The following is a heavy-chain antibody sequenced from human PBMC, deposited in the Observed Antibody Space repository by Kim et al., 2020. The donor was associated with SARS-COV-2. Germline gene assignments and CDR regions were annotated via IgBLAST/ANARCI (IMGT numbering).Heavy chain of an antibody. CDR3: SARAPASYYDSGDSFGY. J-gene: IGHJ4*02. V-gene: IGHV3-7*01. D-gene: IGHD3-22*01. Sequence: GGSLRLSCAASGFNFNKYWMSWVRQAPGKGLEWVANIKEDGSEVYYVDSVRGRFSISRDNANNSLYLQMNSLRAEDTALYYCSARAPASYYDSGDSFGYWGQGALVAVSS. CDR2: IKEDGSEV. CDR1: GFNFNKYW.